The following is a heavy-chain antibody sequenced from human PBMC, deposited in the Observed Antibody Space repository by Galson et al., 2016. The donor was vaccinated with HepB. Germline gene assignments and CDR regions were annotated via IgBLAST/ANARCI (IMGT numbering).Heavy chain of an antibody. CDR3: ARGSSAVDATEVGLDY. CDR1: GFTFSSYA. V-gene: IGHV3-30-3*01. Sequence: ALRLSCAGSGFTFSSYAVHWVRQPPGKGLEWVAAISYAGDTEYYAASLKGRYTISRDNSRNTVYLHMSSLRRDDTAVYYCARGSSAVDATEVGLDYWGQGTLVIVSS. CDR2: ISYAGDTE. J-gene: IGHJ4*02. D-gene: IGHD6-19*01.